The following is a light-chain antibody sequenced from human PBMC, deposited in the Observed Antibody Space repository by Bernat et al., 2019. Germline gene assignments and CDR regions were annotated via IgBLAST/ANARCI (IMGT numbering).Light chain of an antibody. J-gene: IGLJ1*01. CDR2: AVA. CDR1: SSDIGSYNY. CDR3: CSYTRSSTCV. Sequence: QSALTQPASVSGSPGQSITISCTGTSSDIGSYNYVSWYQQHPGKAPNLLIYAVANRPSGVSNRFSASKSGNTASLTISVLQAEDEADYYCCSYTRSSTCVFGPGTKVTVL. V-gene: IGLV2-14*03.